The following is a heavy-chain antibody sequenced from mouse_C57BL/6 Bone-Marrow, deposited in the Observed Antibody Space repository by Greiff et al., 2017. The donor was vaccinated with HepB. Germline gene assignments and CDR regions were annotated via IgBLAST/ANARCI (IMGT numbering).Heavy chain of an antibody. D-gene: IGHD2-5*01. Sequence: EVKVVESGPGMVKPSQSLSLTCTVTGYSITSGYDWHWIRHFPGNKLEWMGYISYSGSTNYNPSLKSRISITHDTSKNHFFLKLNSVTTEDTATYYCARASYSNYWYFDVWGTGTTVTVSS. V-gene: IGHV3-1*01. J-gene: IGHJ1*03. CDR1: GYSITSGYD. CDR3: ARASYSNYWYFDV. CDR2: ISYSGST.